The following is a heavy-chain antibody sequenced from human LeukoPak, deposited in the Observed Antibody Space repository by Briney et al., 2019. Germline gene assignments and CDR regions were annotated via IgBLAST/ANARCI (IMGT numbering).Heavy chain of an antibody. CDR3: ARGLTMVQPFDF. CDR1: GFTFRIYG. D-gene: IGHD3-10*01. V-gene: IGHV3-30*03. J-gene: IGHJ4*02. Sequence: GRSLRLSCAASGFTFRIYGMHWIRQAPGKGLEWVGVATIDERSVFCADSVQGRFIISRDNSKTTLYLQMNNLRPEDTALYYCARGLTMVQPFDFWGQGTLVTVSS. CDR2: ATIDERSV.